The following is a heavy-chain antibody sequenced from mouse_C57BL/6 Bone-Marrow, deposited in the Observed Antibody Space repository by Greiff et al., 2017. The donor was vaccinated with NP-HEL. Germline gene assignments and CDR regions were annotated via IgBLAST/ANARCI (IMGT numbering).Heavy chain of an antibody. CDR2: IDPSDSYT. D-gene: IGHD1-1*01. CDR1: GYTFTSYW. CDR3: ARRITTVVATDY. V-gene: IGHV1-50*01. Sequence: VQLQQPGAELVKPGASVKLSCKASGYTFTSYWMQWVKQRPGQGLEWIGEIDPSDSYTNYNQKFKGKATLTVDTSSSPAYMQLSSLTSEDSAVYYCARRITTVVATDYWGQGTTLTVSS. J-gene: IGHJ2*01.